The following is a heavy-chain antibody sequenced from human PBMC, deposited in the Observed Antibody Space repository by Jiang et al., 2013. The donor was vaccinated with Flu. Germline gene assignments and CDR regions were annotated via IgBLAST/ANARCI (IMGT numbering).Heavy chain of an antibody. CDR1: GGSISSYY. V-gene: IGHV4-59*01. Sequence: GLVKPSETLSLTCTVSGGSISSYYWSWIRQPPGKGLEWIGYIYYSGSTNYNPSLKSRVTISVDTSKNQFSLKLSSVTAADTAVYYCAREGLRADFDYWGQGTLVTVSS. CDR2: IYYSGST. D-gene: IGHD5-12*01. J-gene: IGHJ4*02. CDR3: AREGLRADFDY.